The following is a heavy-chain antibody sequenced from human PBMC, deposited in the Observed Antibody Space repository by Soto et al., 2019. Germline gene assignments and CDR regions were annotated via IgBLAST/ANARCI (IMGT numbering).Heavy chain of an antibody. D-gene: IGHD3-3*01. J-gene: IGHJ6*03. V-gene: IGHV3-73*01. CDR1: GFTFSGSA. CDR2: IRSKGNNYAT. Sequence: GGSLRLSCSASGFTFSGSAMHWVRQASGKGLEWVGRIRSKGNNYATAYGASLKGRFTISRDDSKNTAYLQMNSLNTEDTAVYYCSRQASDFWSGKPQYYMDVWGKGTTVTVSS. CDR3: SRQASDFWSGKPQYYMDV.